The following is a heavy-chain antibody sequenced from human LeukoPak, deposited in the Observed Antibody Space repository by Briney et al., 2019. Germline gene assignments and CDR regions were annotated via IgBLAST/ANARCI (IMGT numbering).Heavy chain of an antibody. Sequence: GASVKVSCKASGYTFTSYDINWVRQATRQGLEWMGWMNPNSGNTGYAQKFQGRVTMTRNTSISTAYMELSSLRSEDTAVYYCARYYHVVDGHYTWSWFDPWGQGTLVTVSS. CDR2: MNPNSGNT. CDR3: ARYYHVVDGHYTWSWFDP. D-gene: IGHD3-3*01. J-gene: IGHJ5*02. V-gene: IGHV1-8*01. CDR1: GYTFTSYD.